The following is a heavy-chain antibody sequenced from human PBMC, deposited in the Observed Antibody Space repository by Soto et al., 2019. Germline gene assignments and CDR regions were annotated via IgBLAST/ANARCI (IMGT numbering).Heavy chain of an antibody. J-gene: IGHJ6*02. CDR2: INRDGSTT. Sequence: EVQLVESGGGLVEPGGSLRLSCAASGFTFSSYWMHWDRQAPGKGLVWVSRINRDGSTTNYADSVKGRFTISRDNAKNTLYLQMSSLRAEDTAVYYCARPGPPTSYSYTTDVWGQGTTVTVSS. CDR3: ARPGPPTSYSYTTDV. V-gene: IGHV3-74*01. CDR1: GFTFSSYW.